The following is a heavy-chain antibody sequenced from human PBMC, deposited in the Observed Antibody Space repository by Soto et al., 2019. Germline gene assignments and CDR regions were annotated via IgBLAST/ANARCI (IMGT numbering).Heavy chain of an antibody. V-gene: IGHV1-69*12. D-gene: IGHD3-22*01. CDR3: ARLRPARYSDGSLYDAPGGFDT. Sequence: QVQLVQSGAELKKPGSSVKVSCKATGGTSNTHGINWVRKPPGQGLEWMGGIIPLFGTSNHEQKFQGRVAIMVDEPTGTVYIERSSLKFDDTTVYYCARLRPARYSDGSLYDAPGGFDTWCEGTLVTVSS. CDR2: IIPLFGTS. J-gene: IGHJ4*02. CDR1: GGTSNTHG.